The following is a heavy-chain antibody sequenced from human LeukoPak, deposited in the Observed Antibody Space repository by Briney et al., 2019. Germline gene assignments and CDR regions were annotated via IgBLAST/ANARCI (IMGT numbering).Heavy chain of an antibody. V-gene: IGHV3-30*04. CDR1: GITFSSNA. J-gene: IGHJ4*02. D-gene: IGHD1-26*01. CDR3: ARVGGSYAQPNDY. CDR2: ISYDGSNK. Sequence: GGSLRLSCAASGITFSSNAMHWVRQAPGKGLEWVAVISYDGSNKYYADSVKGRFTISRDNSKNTLYLQMNSLRAEDTAVYYCARVGGSYAQPNDYWGQGTLVTVSS.